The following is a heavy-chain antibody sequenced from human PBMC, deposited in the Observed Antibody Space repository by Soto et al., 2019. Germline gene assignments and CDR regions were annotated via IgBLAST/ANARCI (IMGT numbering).Heavy chain of an antibody. CDR2: ISGSGGST. J-gene: IGHJ5*02. D-gene: IGHD3-9*01. CDR3: ARDIRYFDWLPRT. Sequence: PGGSLRLSCAASGFTFSSYAMSWVRQTPGKGLEWVSAISGSGGSTYYADSVKGRFTISRDNSKNTLYLQMNSLRAEDTAVYYCARDIRYFDWLPRTWGQGTLVTVSS. CDR1: GFTFSSYA. V-gene: IGHV3-23*01.